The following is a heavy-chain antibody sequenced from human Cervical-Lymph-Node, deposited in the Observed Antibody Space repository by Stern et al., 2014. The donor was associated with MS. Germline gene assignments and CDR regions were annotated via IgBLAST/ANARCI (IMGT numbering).Heavy chain of an antibody. Sequence: VQLVESGAEVRRPGESLTISCQASGYSFTSYWIGWVRQMPGKGLEWMGIIYPDDSDTRPSASFQGQVTITADKSTSTAYLQWSSLQASDTAIYYCARPRGRRSSIPLKWDVVHKGFHLDYWGQGTLVTVSS. CDR1: GYSFTSYW. D-gene: IGHD1-26*01. CDR3: ARPRGRRSSIPLKWDVVHKGFHLDY. J-gene: IGHJ4*02. V-gene: IGHV5-51*03. CDR2: IYPDDSDT.